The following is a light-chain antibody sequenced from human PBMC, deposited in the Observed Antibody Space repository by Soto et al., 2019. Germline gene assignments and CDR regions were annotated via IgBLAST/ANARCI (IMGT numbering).Light chain of an antibody. CDR1: QSVSSNY. Sequence: DIVLTPSPGTLSLSRGERATLSCRASQSVSSNYLAWYQQKPGQAPRLLIYDAYNRATGIPPRFSGSGSGTDFTLTISSLEPEDSAVYYCQQRHRWPITFGQGTRLEIK. J-gene: IGKJ5*01. CDR3: QQRHRWPIT. CDR2: DAY. V-gene: IGKV3-11*01.